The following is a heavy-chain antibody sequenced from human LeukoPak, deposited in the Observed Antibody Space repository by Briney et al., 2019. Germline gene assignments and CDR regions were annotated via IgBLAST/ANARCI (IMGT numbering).Heavy chain of an antibody. CDR3: AREARQVATPNKGFDY. Sequence: GASVKVSCKASGYTFTGYYMHWVRQAPGQELEWMGWINPNTGGTGYAQKFQARVILTRDTSISTAYMDLSRLRSDDTAVYYCAREARQVATPNKGFDYWGQGSLVTVSS. CDR2: INPNTGGT. J-gene: IGHJ4*02. CDR1: GYTFTGYY. V-gene: IGHV1-2*02. D-gene: IGHD5-12*01.